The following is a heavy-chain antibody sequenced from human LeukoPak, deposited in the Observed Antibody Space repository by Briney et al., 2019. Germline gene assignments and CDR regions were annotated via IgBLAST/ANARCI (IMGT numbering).Heavy chain of an antibody. CDR3: ARDVYCDSSGYRRGLGY. J-gene: IGHJ4*02. V-gene: IGHV3-33*01. CDR2: IWYDGSNK. CDR1: GFTFSSYG. D-gene: IGHD3-22*01. Sequence: PGGSLRLSCAASGFTFSSYGMHWVRQAPGKGLEWVAVIWYDGSNKYYADSVKGRFTISRDNSKNTLYLQMNSLRAEDTAVYYCARDVYCDSSGYRRGLGYWGQGTLVTVSS.